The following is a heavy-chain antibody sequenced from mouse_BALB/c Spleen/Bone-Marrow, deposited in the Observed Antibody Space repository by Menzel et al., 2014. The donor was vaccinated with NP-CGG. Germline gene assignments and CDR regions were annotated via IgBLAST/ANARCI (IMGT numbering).Heavy chain of an antibody. V-gene: IGHV1-22*01. CDR2: VNPNIGGT. Sequence: VQLQQPGPELVKPGASVKISCKTSGYTFTDYTLHWVKQSRGKSLEWIGGVNPNIGGTSYNQKFKGKASLTVNKSSTTAYMELRSLTSEDSAVYYCARGRWYYWGQGTTLTVSS. CDR1: GYTFTDYT. D-gene: IGHD2-3*01. CDR3: ARGRWYY. J-gene: IGHJ2*01.